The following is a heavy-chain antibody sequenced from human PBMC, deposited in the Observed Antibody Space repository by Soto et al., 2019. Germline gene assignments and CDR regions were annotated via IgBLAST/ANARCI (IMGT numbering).Heavy chain of an antibody. D-gene: IGHD3-16*02. CDR1: GFSFSGFW. Sequence: GGSLRPSCAASGFSFSGFWMHWVRQAPGQGLVWVSRINFEGTDTTYADSVNGRFTISRDDAKHTVYLQMNSLRAEDAAVYYCARGIGGIIVGGLRYWGQGTLVTVSS. V-gene: IGHV3-74*01. CDR3: ARGIGGIIVGGLRY. J-gene: IGHJ4*02. CDR2: INFEGTDT.